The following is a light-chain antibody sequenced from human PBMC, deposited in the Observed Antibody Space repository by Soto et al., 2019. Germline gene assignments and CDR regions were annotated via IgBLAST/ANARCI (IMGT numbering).Light chain of an antibody. V-gene: IGLV1-47*01. CDR3: AAWDDSLYGVYV. J-gene: IGLJ1*01. CDR1: SSNIGSNY. Sequence: QSVLTQPPSASGTPGQRVTISCSGTSSNIGSNYVYWYQQIPGTAPKLLIYRNSQRPSGVPDRFSGSKSGTSASLAISGLRSDDEADYHCAAWDDSLYGVYVFGTGTKLTVL. CDR2: RNS.